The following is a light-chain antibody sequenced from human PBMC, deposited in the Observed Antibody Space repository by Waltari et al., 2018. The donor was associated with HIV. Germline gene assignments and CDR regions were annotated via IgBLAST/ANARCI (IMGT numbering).Light chain of an antibody. V-gene: IGKV3-15*01. J-gene: IGKJ2*01. CDR3: QQYNNWPYT. CDR2: GAS. Sequence: ERVMTQSPTTLSVSPGERTTLSCRASQTVDRDLAWYQQRPGQPPRLSISGASTRATGIPSRFSGSGSGTEFTLTINSLQSEDFAVYYCQQYNNWPYTFGQGTRLDI. CDR1: QTVDRD.